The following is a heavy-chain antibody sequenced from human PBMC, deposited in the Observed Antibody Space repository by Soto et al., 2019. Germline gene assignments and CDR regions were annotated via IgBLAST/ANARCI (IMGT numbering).Heavy chain of an antibody. Sequence: GGSLRLSCAASGFTFSTYSMNWVRQAPGKGLEWVSYISSSSTIYYADSVKGRFTISRDNAKNSLYLQMNSLRDEDTAVYYCARDLYGGTKNYWGQGTLVTVSS. CDR2: ISSSSTI. J-gene: IGHJ4*02. CDR1: GFTFSTYS. D-gene: IGHD4-17*01. V-gene: IGHV3-48*02. CDR3: ARDLYGGTKNY.